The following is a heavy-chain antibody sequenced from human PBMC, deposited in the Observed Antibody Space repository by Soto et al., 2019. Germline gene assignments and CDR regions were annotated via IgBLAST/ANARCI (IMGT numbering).Heavy chain of an antibody. CDR3: ANRRGIAVAGTAEY. D-gene: IGHD6-19*01. J-gene: IGHJ4*02. V-gene: IGHV4-4*02. Sequence: SETLSLTCAVSGGSISNSHWWIWVRQPPGKGLEWMGEIYHTGSTNYNPYLKSRVIISVGKSKNQFSLKLSSVTAADTAVYYCANRRGIAVAGTAEYWGQGSLVTVSS. CDR1: GGSISNSHW. CDR2: IYHTGST.